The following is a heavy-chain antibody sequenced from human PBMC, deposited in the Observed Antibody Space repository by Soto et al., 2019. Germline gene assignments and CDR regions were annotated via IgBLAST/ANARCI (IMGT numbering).Heavy chain of an antibody. J-gene: IGHJ5*02. Sequence: PSETLSLSCPVTGGTISGYYWTWIRQSAGGGLEWIGRVYRSGTPNNHPSLKRRVTIPLDTSMNHFSLRLSSVTAADTAVYYCARGQRFSDWFDPWGQGTLVTVSS. CDR2: VYRSGTP. D-gene: IGHD3-3*01. CDR1: GGTISGYY. V-gene: IGHV4-4*07. CDR3: ARGQRFSDWFDP.